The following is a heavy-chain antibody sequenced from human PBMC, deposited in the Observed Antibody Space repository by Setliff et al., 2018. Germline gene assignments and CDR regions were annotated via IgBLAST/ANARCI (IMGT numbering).Heavy chain of an antibody. Sequence: VASVKVSCKASGYTFTGYYMYWVRQAPGQGLEWMGRINPSSGATIYARKFQGRVTMTSDTSISTAYMELGRLRSDDTAVYFCARDGGGDSDAFDIWGQGSMVTV. CDR1: GYTFTGYY. V-gene: IGHV1-2*06. D-gene: IGHD3-16*01. CDR3: ARDGGGDSDAFDI. CDR2: INPSSGAT. J-gene: IGHJ3*02.